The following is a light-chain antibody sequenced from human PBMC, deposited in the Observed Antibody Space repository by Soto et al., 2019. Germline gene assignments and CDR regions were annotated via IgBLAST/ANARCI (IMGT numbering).Light chain of an antibody. J-gene: IGKJ4*01. CDR3: QQYFDVPFT. V-gene: IGKV4-1*01. Sequence: DIVMTQSPASLAVSLCERATMNFKFRLIFLYKSNNKNHLAWYRQKPGQPPQLIIYWASTRESGVPERFSGSGSGTDFTLTISSLEAEDVAFYWCQQYFDVPFTFGGGTKVDIK. CDR2: WAS. CDR1: LIFLYKSNNKNH.